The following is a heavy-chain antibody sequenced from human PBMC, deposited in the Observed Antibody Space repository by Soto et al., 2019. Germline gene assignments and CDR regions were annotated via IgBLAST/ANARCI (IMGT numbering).Heavy chain of an antibody. D-gene: IGHD1-7*01. CDR3: VRGTPTPGLDY. V-gene: IGHV3-7*03. CDR2: IKQDGSET. Sequence: EVQLVESGGGLVQPGGSLRLSCVVSGFTFSSYWMNWVRQAPGKELEWVANIKQDGSETHYVDSVKGRFTISRDNAKNSLYLQMNSLRAEDTAVYYCVRGTPTPGLDYWGQGTLVTVSS. J-gene: IGHJ4*02. CDR1: GFTFSSYW.